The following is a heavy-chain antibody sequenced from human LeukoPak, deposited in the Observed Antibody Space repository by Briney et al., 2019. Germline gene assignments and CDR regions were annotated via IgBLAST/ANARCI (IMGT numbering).Heavy chain of an antibody. D-gene: IGHD2-15*01. CDR3: ARVYCSGGGCYLGHFDY. CDR1: GGSISTYY. J-gene: IGHJ4*02. Sequence: SETLSLTCTVSGGSISTYYWNWIRQSPGKRLEWIGNIYYSGSTNYNPSLKSRVTISIDTSKNQFSLKLTSVTAADTAVYYCARVYCSGGGCYLGHFDYWGQGTLVTVSS. V-gene: IGHV4-59*01. CDR2: IYYSGST.